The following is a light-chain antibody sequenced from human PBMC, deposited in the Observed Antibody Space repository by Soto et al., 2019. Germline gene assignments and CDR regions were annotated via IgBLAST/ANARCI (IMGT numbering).Light chain of an antibody. CDR1: QSVSSN. CDR3: QQYNNWHAIT. J-gene: IGKJ5*01. V-gene: IGKV3D-15*01. CDR2: GAS. Sequence: EIVMTQSPATLSVSPGERSTLSCRASQSVSSNLAWYQQKPGQAPRLLIYGASTRATGIPATFSGSGSGTQFTLTISSLKSEDFAVYYCQQYNNWHAITFGHGTRLEIK.